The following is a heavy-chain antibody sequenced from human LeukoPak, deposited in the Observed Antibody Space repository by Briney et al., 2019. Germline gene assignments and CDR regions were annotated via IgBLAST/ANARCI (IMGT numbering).Heavy chain of an antibody. V-gene: IGHV1-2*02. CDR2: INPNSGGT. D-gene: IGHD6-13*01. J-gene: IGHJ6*03. CDR3: ARVAAADTYYYYYMDV. CDR1: GYTFTGYY. Sequence: ASVKVSCKASGYTFTGYYMHWVRQAPGQGLEWMGWINPNSGGTNYAQKFQGRVTMTRDTSISTAYMELSRLRSDDTAVYYCARVAAADTYYYYYMDVWGKGTTVTVSS.